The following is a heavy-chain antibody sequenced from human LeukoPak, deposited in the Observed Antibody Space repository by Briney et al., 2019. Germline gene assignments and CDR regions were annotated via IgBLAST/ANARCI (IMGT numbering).Heavy chain of an antibody. D-gene: IGHD5-12*01. J-gene: IGHJ4*02. CDR1: GGSISSDY. V-gene: IGHV4-59*01. CDR2: IYYRGST. Sequence: PSETLSLTCTVSGGSISSDYWSWIRQPPGKGLEWIGYIYYRGSTNYNPSLKSRVTISVDTSKNQFSLKLSSVTAADTAVYYCARDAEGGGYVFDYWGQGTLVTVSS. CDR3: ARDAEGGGYVFDY.